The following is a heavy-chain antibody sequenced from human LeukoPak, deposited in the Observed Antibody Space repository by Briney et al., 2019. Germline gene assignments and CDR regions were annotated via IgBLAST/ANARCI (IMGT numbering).Heavy chain of an antibody. D-gene: IGHD3-3*01. CDR3: AKGGSTYYDFWSGYYTAYYMDV. CDR1: GFTFSNNS. CDR2: ISSRSRTI. V-gene: IGHV3-48*01. Sequence: PGGSLRLSCAASGFTFSNNSMNWVRQVPGKGLEWVSYISSRSRTIYYADSVKGRFTISRDNSKNTLYLQMNSLRAEDTAVYYCAKGGSTYYDFWSGYYTAYYMDVWGKGTTVTVSS. J-gene: IGHJ6*03.